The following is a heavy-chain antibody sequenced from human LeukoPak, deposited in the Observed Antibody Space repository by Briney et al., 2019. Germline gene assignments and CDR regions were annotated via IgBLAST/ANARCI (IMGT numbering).Heavy chain of an antibody. Sequence: GGSLRLSCVGSGFSVSSYGMYWVRQAPGKGLEWVGVMSYDESKRYYADSVKGRFTISRDNSKNTLYVQMNSLRADDTAVYYCARGRHDFWSGDLWGQGTLVIVSS. J-gene: IGHJ4*02. D-gene: IGHD3-3*01. V-gene: IGHV3-30-3*01. CDR1: GFSVSSYG. CDR2: MSYDESKR. CDR3: ARGRHDFWSGDL.